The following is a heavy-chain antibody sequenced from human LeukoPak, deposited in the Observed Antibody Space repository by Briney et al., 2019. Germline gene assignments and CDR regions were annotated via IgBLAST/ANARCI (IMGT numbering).Heavy chain of an antibody. Sequence: GGTLRLSCAASGFTFSSYGMNWVRQAPGKGLEWVSAISGSGGSTYYADSVKGRFTISRDNSKNTLYLQMNSLRAEDTAVYYCAKVPRYCSGGSCFYFDYWGQGTLVTVSS. CDR3: AKVPRYCSGGSCFYFDY. V-gene: IGHV3-23*01. J-gene: IGHJ4*02. D-gene: IGHD2-15*01. CDR2: ISGSGGST. CDR1: GFTFSSYG.